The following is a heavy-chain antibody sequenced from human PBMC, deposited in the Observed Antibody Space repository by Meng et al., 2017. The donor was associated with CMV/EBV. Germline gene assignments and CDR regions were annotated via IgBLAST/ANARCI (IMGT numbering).Heavy chain of an antibody. CDR1: GGTFSSHA. V-gene: IGHV1-69*05. CDR2: IIPIFGTA. CDR3: ARVSIVGATWGGFDY. Sequence: SVKVSCKASGGTFSSHAISWVRQAPGQGLEWMGGIIPIFGTANYAQKFQGRVTITTDESTSTAYMELSSLRSEDTAVYYCARVSIVGATWGGFDYWGQGTLVTVSS. D-gene: IGHD1-26*01. J-gene: IGHJ4*02.